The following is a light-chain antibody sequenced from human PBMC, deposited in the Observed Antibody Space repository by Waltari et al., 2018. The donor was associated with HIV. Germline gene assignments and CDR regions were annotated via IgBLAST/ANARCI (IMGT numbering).Light chain of an antibody. CDR1: QNIKDY. CDR3: QHNDGWPWT. Sequence: QMTQSPSTLSAFVGVRVTITCRASQNIKDYLAWNQQIPGKAPKLLIYKASTLQSGVPSRFSGSGAGTDFTLTISSLQPDDFATYYCQHNDGWPWTFGQGTKAE. CDR2: KAS. V-gene: IGKV1-5*03. J-gene: IGKJ1*01.